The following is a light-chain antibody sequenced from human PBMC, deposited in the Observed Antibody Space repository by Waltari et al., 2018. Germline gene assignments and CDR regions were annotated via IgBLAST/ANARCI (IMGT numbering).Light chain of an antibody. V-gene: IGKV1-33*01. CDR3: QQYDSLPLT. CDR2: ATS. CDR1: QDITNY. Sequence: DVQMNQSPSSLSASIGERVTITCQASQDITNYLNWYQQKPGKAPKLLIYATSNLESGVPSRFSGSGSGTLFTFTISSLQPEDIATYYCQQYDSLPLTFGPGTTVDV. J-gene: IGKJ3*01.